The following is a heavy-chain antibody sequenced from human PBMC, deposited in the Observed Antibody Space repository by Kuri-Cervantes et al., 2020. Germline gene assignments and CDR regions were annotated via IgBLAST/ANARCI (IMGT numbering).Heavy chain of an antibody. J-gene: IGHJ3*02. Sequence: SQTLSLTCAVSGYSISSGYYWGWIRQPPGKGLEWIGYIYYSGSTNYNPSLKSRLTLSVDTSKNPFSLRLSSVTAADTAVYYCAREGYSDAFDIWGQGTMVTVSS. CDR3: AREGYSDAFDI. CDR2: IYYSGST. V-gene: IGHV4-38-2*02. CDR1: GYSISSGYY. D-gene: IGHD3-22*01.